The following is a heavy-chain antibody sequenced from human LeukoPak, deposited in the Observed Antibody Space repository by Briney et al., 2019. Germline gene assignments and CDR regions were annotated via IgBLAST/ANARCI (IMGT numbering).Heavy chain of an antibody. J-gene: IGHJ4*02. D-gene: IGHD3-10*01. CDR3: ARGRGKSYYGSGSFSY. Sequence: SETLSLTCAVSGGSISSNSYYWGWIRQPPGKGLEWIGSIYYSGSTYYNPSLKSRVTISVDTSKNQFSLKLSSVAAADTAVYYCARGRGKSYYGSGSFSYWGQGTLVTVSS. CDR2: IYYSGST. V-gene: IGHV4-39*01. CDR1: GGSISSNSYY.